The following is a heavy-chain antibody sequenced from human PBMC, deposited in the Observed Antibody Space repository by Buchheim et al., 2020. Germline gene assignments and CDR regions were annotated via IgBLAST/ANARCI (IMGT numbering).Heavy chain of an antibody. CDR3: AKGGSNTAGYYYFGMDV. CDR1: GFTFSSYT. J-gene: IGHJ6*02. CDR2: IVGSGATT. V-gene: IGHV3-23*01. D-gene: IGHD2/OR15-2a*01. Sequence: EVHLLESGGGLVQPGGSLRLSCAASGFTFSSYTMNWVRQAPGKGLEWVSAIVGSGATTSYADSVKGRFTISRDNSKNTLDLQMNSLRAEDAAVYYCAKGGSNTAGYYYFGMDVWGQGTT.